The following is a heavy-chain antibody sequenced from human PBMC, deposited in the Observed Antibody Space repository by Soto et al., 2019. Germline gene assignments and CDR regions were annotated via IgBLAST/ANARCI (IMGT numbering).Heavy chain of an antibody. CDR3: ARVVVNCSGGSGYSRYYYYGMVV. D-gene: IGHD2-15*01. CDR1: GGSISSGDYY. Sequence: SETLSLTCTVSGGSISSGDYYWSWIRQPPGKGLEWIGYIYYSGSTYYNPSLKSRFTISVDTSKNQLSLKLSSVTAADMAVYDCARVVVNCSGGSGYSRYYYYGMVVWGQGTTVTVSS. V-gene: IGHV4-30-4*02. J-gene: IGHJ6*02. CDR2: IYYSGST.